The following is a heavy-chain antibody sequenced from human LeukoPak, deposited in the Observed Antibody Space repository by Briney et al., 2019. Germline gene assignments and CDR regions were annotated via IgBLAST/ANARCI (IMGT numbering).Heavy chain of an antibody. V-gene: IGHV4-38-2*02. J-gene: IGHJ3*02. D-gene: IGHD6-13*01. CDR1: GYSISSGYY. CDR3: AREYSSSPEYAFDI. Sequence: SETLSPTCAVSGYSISSGYYWGWIRQPPGKGLEWIGSIYHSGSTYYNPSLKSRVTISVDTSKNQFSLKLSSVTAADTAVYYCAREYSSSPEYAFDIWGQGTMVTVSS. CDR2: IYHSGST.